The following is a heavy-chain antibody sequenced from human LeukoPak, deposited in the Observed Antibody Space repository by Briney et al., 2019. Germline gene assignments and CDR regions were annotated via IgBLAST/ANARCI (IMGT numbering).Heavy chain of an antibody. D-gene: IGHD5-12*01. V-gene: IGHV3-43D*03. CDR2: ISWDGGST. CDR1: GFTFDDYA. Sequence: GGSLRLSCAASGFTFDDYAMHWVRQAPGKGLEWVSLISWDGGSTYYADSVKGRFTISRDNSKNSLYLQMSSLRAEDTALYYCAKVGFRGGLDYWGQGTLVTVSS. CDR3: AKVGFRGGLDY. J-gene: IGHJ4*02.